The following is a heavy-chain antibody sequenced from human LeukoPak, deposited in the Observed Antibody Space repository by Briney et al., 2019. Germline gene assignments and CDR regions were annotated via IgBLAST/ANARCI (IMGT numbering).Heavy chain of an antibody. CDR1: GFTFSSYW. D-gene: IGHD6-19*01. CDR2: IKQDGSEK. J-gene: IGHJ4*02. V-gene: IGHV3-7*01. Sequence: GGSLRLSCAASGFTFSSYWMSWVRQAPGKGLEWVANIKQDGSEKYYVDSVKGRFTISRDNAKNSLYLQMNSPRAEDTAVYYCARDRAVAGMTRFDYWGQGTLVTVSS. CDR3: ARDRAVAGMTRFDY.